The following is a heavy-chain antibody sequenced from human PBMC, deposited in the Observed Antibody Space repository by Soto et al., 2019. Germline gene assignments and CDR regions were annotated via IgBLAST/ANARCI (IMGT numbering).Heavy chain of an antibody. J-gene: IGHJ5*02. D-gene: IGHD6-13*01. CDR1: GGSISSYY. CDR2: IYYSGST. V-gene: IGHV4-59*01. Sequence: SETLSLTCTVSGGSISSYYWSWIRQPPGKGLEWIGYIYYSGSTNYNPPLKSRVTMTTDTSTSTAYMELRSLRSDDTAVYYCASTPGIAAAGTWGQGTLVTVSS. CDR3: ASTPGIAAAGT.